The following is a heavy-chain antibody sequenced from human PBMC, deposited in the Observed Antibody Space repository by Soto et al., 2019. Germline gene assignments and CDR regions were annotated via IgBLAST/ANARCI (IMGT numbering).Heavy chain of an antibody. D-gene: IGHD6-13*01. J-gene: IGHJ6*02. CDR1: GFTFSSYA. Sequence: PGGSLRLSCAASGFTFSSYAMSWVRQAPGKGLEWVSAISGSGGSTYYADSVKGRFTISRDNSKNTLYLQMNSLRAEDTAVYYCAKWQQLVGSYYYYGMDVWGQGTTVTVSS. CDR3: AKWQQLVGSYYYYGMDV. CDR2: ISGSGGST. V-gene: IGHV3-23*01.